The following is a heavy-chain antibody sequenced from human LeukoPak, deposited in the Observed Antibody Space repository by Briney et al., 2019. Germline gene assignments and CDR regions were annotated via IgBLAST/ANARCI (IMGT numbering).Heavy chain of an antibody. CDR3: AKGYSSSWYKFGY. CDR2: ISGSGGST. CDR1: GFTFSIYA. D-gene: IGHD6-13*01. J-gene: IGHJ4*02. Sequence: PVGSLRLSCAASGFTFSIYAMSWVRQAPGKGLEWVSAISGSGGSTYYADSVKGRFTISRDNSKNTLYLQMNSLRAEDTAVYYCAKGYSSSWYKFGYWGQGTLVTVSS. V-gene: IGHV3-23*01.